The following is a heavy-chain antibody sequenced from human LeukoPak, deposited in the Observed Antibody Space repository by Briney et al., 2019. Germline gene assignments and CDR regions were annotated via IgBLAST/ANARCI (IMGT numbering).Heavy chain of an antibody. CDR3: ARVRDDFWSGYRNDNWFDP. V-gene: IGHV4-59*01. J-gene: IGHJ5*02. CDR2: IYYSGST. Sequence: SGTLSLTCTVSGGSISSYYWSWIRQPPGKGLEWIGYIYYSGSTNYNPSLKSRVTISVDTSKNQFSLKPSSVTAADTAVYYCARVRDDFWSGYRNDNWFDPWGQGTLVTVSS. D-gene: IGHD3-3*01. CDR1: GGSISSYY.